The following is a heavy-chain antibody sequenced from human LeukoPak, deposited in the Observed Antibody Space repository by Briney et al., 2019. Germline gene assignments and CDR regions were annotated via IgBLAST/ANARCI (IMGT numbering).Heavy chain of an antibody. CDR2: IYYSGST. V-gene: IGHV4-59*08. D-gene: IGHD3-10*01. J-gene: IGHJ4*02. CDR3: ASSDGWLPFRY. Sequence: SETLSLTCTVSGGSISSYYWSWIRQPPGKGLEWIGYIYYSGSTNYNPSLKSRVTISVDTSKNQFSLKLSTVTAADTAVYYCASSDGWLPFRYWGQGTLVTVSS. CDR1: GGSISSYY.